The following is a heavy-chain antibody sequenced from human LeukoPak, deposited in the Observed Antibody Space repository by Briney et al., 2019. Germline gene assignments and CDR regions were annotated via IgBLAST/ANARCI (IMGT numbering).Heavy chain of an antibody. CDR2: MNPNSGNT. Sequence: ASVKVSCTGSGYTLTSYDINWVRQATGQRVEGMGWMNPNSGNTGYAQKFQGRVTMTRNTSISTAYMELSSLRSEDTAVYYCARLHYDFWSGPNWFDPWGQGTLVTVSS. CDR1: GYTLTSYD. CDR3: ARLHYDFWSGPNWFDP. J-gene: IGHJ5*02. V-gene: IGHV1-8*01. D-gene: IGHD3-3*01.